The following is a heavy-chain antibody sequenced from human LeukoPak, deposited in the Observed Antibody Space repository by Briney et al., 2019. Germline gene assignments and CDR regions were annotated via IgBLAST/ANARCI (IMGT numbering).Heavy chain of an antibody. CDR3: AKRGVVIRVILVGFHKEAYYFDS. Sequence: RGSLRLSCAVSGITLSNYGMSWVRQAPGKGLEWVAGISDSGGRTNYADSVKGRFTISRDNPKNTLYLQMNSLRAEDTAVYFCAKRGVVIRVILVGFHKEAYYFDSWGQGALATVSS. V-gene: IGHV3-23*01. D-gene: IGHD3-22*01. J-gene: IGHJ4*02. CDR1: GITLSNYG. CDR2: ISDSGGRT.